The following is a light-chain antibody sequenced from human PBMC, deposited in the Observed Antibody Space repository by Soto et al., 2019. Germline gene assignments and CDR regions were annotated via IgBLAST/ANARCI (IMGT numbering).Light chain of an antibody. V-gene: IGKV1-5*01. CDR1: QSISSW. Sequence: DIPITQSPSNLSASVGDRVTITCRARQSISSWLAWYQQKPGRAPKLLIYDASTLESGVPSRFSGSGSGTEFTLTISSLQPDDSATYYCQQYTTYWTFGQGTKVEI. CDR3: QQYTTYWT. CDR2: DAS. J-gene: IGKJ1*01.